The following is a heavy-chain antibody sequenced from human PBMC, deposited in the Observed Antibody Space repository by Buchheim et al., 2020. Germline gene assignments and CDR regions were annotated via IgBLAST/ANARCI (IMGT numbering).Heavy chain of an antibody. V-gene: IGHV3-15*01. D-gene: IGHD3-22*01. J-gene: IGHJ4*02. Sequence: EVQLVESGGGLVKPGGSLRLSCAASGFTFSNAWMSWIRQAPGKGLEWVGRIKSKTDGGTTDYAAPVKGRFTISRDDSKNTLYLQMNSLKTEDTAVYYCTTEPQQGDSSGYYPGKVLNVDYWGQGTL. CDR1: GFTFSNAW. CDR3: TTEPQQGDSSGYYPGKVLNVDY. CDR2: IKSKTDGGTT.